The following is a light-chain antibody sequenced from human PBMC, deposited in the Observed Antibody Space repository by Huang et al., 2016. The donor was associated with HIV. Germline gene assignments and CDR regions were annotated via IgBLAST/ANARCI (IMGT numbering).Light chain of an antibody. CDR1: QSISTN. CDR3: QQYNNWPPNT. Sequence: EIVMTQSPATLSVSPGERATLSCRASQSISTNLAWYQHKPGQTPRLLLHGASTRATGVPPRFSGSGSGTDFTLTISTLQSEDFAVYYCQQYNNWPPNTFGQGTKLEIK. CDR2: GAS. J-gene: IGKJ2*01. V-gene: IGKV3-15*01.